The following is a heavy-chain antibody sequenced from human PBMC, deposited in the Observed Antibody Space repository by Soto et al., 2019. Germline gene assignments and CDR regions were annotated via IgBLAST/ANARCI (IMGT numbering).Heavy chain of an antibody. J-gene: IGHJ5*02. D-gene: IGHD2-2*01. CDR3: AKAYCSSTSCQNWFDP. V-gene: IGHV3-23*01. CDR2: ISGSGGST. CDR1: GCPFSSYA. Sequence: PGGSLRLSCAASGCPFSSYAMSWVRQAPGKGLEWVSAISGSGGSTYYADSVKGRFTISRDNSKNTLYLQMNSLRAEDTAVYYCAKAYCSSTSCQNWFDPWGQGTLVTVSS.